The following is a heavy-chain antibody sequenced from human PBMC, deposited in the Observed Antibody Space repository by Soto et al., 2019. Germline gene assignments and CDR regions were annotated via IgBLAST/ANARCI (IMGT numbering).Heavy chain of an antibody. J-gene: IGHJ4*02. CDR1: GVSFGPYY. D-gene: IGHD3-10*01. CDR3: AGLYGSCVVY. Sequence: TLSLTCVVYGVSFGPYYWSWIRQPPGKGLEWIGESNHRGDTNYNPSLKSRVTISVDTPKNQFSLRLTSVTAADTAVYFCAGLYGSCVVYWGPGTLVTVSS. V-gene: IGHV4-34*01. CDR2: SNHRGDT.